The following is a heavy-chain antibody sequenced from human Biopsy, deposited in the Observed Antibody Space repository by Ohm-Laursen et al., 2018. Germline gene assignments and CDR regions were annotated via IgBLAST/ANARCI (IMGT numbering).Heavy chain of an antibody. Sequence: SDTLSLTCTVSGGSISSSTPYYWAWLRQPPGKGLEWIGSIYNTETTFYNPSLRSQVTISVDTSTNQFSLKVSSVTAADTALYFCARHPTGFWFDPWGHGTLVTVSS. CDR2: IYNTETT. J-gene: IGHJ5*02. CDR1: GGSISSSTPYY. V-gene: IGHV4-39*01. CDR3: ARHPTGFWFDP.